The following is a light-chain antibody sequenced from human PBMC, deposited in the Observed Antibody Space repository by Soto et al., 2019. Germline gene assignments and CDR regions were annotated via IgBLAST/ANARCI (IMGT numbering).Light chain of an antibody. CDR3: QSYDSFKKV. J-gene: IGLJ2*01. V-gene: IGLV6-57*03. Sequence: NFMLTQPHSVSESPGKTVTISCTRSSGSIASNYVHWYQHRPGSAPTTVIYEDNQRPSGVPDRFSGSIDSSSNSASLTSSGLKTEDEADYYCQSYDSFKKVFGGGTKLTVL. CDR1: SGSIASNY. CDR2: EDN.